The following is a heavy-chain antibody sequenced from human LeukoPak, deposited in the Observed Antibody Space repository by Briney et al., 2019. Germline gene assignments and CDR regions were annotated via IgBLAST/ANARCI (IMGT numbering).Heavy chain of an antibody. CDR3: ARAWQEWYGELGFDQ. V-gene: IGHV3-7*01. CDR2: IKQDGSEK. CDR1: GFSFSRYW. J-gene: IGHJ4*02. D-gene: IGHD3-10*01. Sequence: GGSLRLSCAASGFSFSRYWMSWVRQAPGKGLEWVANIKQDGSEKNYVESVKGRFTISRDNAKNSLYLQTNSLRAEDTAVYYCARAWQEWYGELGFDQWGQGTLVIVSS.